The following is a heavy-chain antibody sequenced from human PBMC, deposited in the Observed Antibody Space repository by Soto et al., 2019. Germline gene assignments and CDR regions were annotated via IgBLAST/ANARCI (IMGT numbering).Heavy chain of an antibody. Sequence: ASVKVSCKASGYTFTSYYMHFVRQALGQGLEGMGIINPSGGSTSYAQKYLGRVTMTRDTSTSTVYMELSSLRSEDTAVYYCARARKITSGSRLDYWGQGTLVTVCS. V-gene: IGHV1-46*03. CDR2: INPSGGST. CDR3: ARARKITSGSRLDY. D-gene: IGHD6-19*01. CDR1: GYTFTSYY. J-gene: IGHJ4*02.